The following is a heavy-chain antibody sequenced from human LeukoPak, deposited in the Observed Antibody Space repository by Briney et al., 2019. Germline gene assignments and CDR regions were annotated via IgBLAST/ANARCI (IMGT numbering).Heavy chain of an antibody. J-gene: IGHJ5*02. D-gene: IGHD3-3*01. CDR1: GGSFSGYY. CDR3: ARGQPYDFWSGYYWYNWFDP. Sequence: SETLSLTCAVYGGSFSGYYWSWIRQPPGKGLEWIGEINHSGSTNYNPSLKSRVTISVDTSKNQFSLKLSSVTVADTAVYYCARGQPYDFWSGYYWYNWFDPWGQGTLVTVSS. V-gene: IGHV4-34*01. CDR2: INHSGST.